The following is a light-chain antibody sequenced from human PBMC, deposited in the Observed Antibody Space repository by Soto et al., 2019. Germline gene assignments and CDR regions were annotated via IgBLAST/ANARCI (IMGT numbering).Light chain of an antibody. CDR3: HQYNTYPLT. J-gene: IGKJ5*01. CDR2: DAS. V-gene: IGKV3-11*01. CDR1: QSVSSY. Sequence: ELVLTQSPATLSLSPGERATLSCRASQSVSSYLAWYQQKPGQATRLLIYDASNRDTGIPDRVSGSGSGTDVTLTISSLEPEEFATDYGHQYNTYPLTFGQGTRLEI.